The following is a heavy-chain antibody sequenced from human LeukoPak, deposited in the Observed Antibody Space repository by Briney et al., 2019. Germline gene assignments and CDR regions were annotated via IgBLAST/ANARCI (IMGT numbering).Heavy chain of an antibody. CDR1: GGTFSSYA. D-gene: IGHD5-24*01. Sequence: SVKVSCKASGGTFSSYAISWVRQAPGQGGEWRGRIIVVVGTANYGQKFEGRVTITTDEATSTACMERSSLRSEDTAVYYCARDEDGYYFWGQGTLVTVSS. CDR3: ARDEDGYYF. CDR2: IIVVVGTA. J-gene: IGHJ4*02. V-gene: IGHV1-69*05.